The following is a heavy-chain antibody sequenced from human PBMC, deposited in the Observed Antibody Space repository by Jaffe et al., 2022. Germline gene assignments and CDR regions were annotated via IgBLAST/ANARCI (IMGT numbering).Heavy chain of an antibody. D-gene: IGHD3-10*01. V-gene: IGHV5-51*01. CDR1: GYSFTSYW. CDR3: ARHPASEGLLWFREFPRIAFDI. CDR2: IYPGDSDT. Sequence: EVQLVQSGAEVKKPGESLKISCKGSGYSFTSYWIGWVRQMPGKGLEWMGIIYPGDSDTRYSPSFQGQVTISADKSISTAYLQWSSLKASDTAMYYCARHPASEGLLWFREFPRIAFDIWGQGTMVTVSS. J-gene: IGHJ3*02.